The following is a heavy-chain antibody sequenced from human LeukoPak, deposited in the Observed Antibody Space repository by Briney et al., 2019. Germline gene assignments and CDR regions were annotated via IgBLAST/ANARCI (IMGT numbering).Heavy chain of an antibody. V-gene: IGHV3-30*03. Sequence: GGSLRLSCGASGFSFISYGMHWVRQAPGKGLEWVGVISDAGRSKHYADSVKGRFTISRDNAKNSLYLQMNSLRAEDTAVYYCARDRYDFWSGYPPAGPSNWFDPWGQGTLVTVSS. CDR3: ARDRYDFWSGYPPAGPSNWFDP. D-gene: IGHD3-3*01. CDR2: ISDAGRSK. CDR1: GFSFISYG. J-gene: IGHJ5*02.